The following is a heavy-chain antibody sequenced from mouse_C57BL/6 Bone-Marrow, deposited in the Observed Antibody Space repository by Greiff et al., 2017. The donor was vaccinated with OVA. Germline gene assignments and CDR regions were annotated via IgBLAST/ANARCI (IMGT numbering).Heavy chain of an antibody. CDR2: LDPSDSYT. D-gene: IGHD2-2*01. Sequence: QVQLQQPGAELVMPGASVKLSCKASGYTFTSYWMHWVKQRPGQGLEWIGELDPSDSYTNYNQKFKGKSTLTVDKSSSTAYMQLSSLTSEDSAVYYCARGGYDGSWFAYWGQGTLVTVSA. J-gene: IGHJ3*01. V-gene: IGHV1-69*01. CDR3: ARGGYDGSWFAY. CDR1: GYTFTSYW.